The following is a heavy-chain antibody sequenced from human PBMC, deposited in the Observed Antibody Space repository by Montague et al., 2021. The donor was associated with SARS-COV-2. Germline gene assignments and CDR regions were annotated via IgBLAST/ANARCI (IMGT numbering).Heavy chain of an antibody. V-gene: IGHV3-53*01. D-gene: IGHD6-25*01. CDR2: IKAGNT. J-gene: IGHJ4*02. CDR1: GFSVSDSY. CDR3: ARGLQQRSNFDY. Sequence: SLRLSCAASGFSVSDSYMSWVRQAPGKGPEWVSIIKAGNTYYTDXAKGRFTMSRDNSKNTLSLQMNSLRDEDTAVYYCARGLQQRSNFDYWGQGTLVTVSS.